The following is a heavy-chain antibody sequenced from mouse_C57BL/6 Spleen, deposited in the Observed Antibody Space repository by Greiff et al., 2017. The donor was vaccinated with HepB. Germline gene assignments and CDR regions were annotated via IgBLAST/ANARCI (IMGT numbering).Heavy chain of an antibody. CDR2: IRNKANGYTT. D-gene: IGHD2-4*01. CDR1: GFTFTDYY. J-gene: IGHJ3*01. Sequence: EVQGVESGGGLVQPGGSLSLSCAASGFTFTDYYMSWVRQPPGKALEWLGFIRNKANGYTTEYSASVKGRFTISRDNSQSILYLQMNALRAEDSATYYCARSLYDYDGPWFAYWGQGTLVTVSA. V-gene: IGHV7-3*01. CDR3: ARSLYDYDGPWFAY.